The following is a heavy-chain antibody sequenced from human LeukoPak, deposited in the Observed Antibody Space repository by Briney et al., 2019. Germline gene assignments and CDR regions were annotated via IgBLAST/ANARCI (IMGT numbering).Heavy chain of an antibody. J-gene: IGHJ4*02. D-gene: IGHD3-10*01. Sequence: PGGSLRLSCADSGVTFSSDAMSWARQAPGKGMEWVSAISCSGGSTYYADSVKCRFNIPSDNSKKTMYRQWNSLRAEDTAVYSCAKVTYGSGTYGACDSRGQRTLVTVSS. CDR1: GVTFSSDA. CDR3: AKVTYGSGTYGACDS. V-gene: IGHV3-23*01. CDR2: ISCSGGST.